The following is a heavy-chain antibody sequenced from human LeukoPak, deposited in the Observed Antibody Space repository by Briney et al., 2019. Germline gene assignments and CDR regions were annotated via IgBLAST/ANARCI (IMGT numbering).Heavy chain of an antibody. CDR3: ARDKRHGYNCLYYFDY. J-gene: IGHJ4*02. CDR1: GFTFSSYE. Sequence: GGSLRLSCAASGFTFSSYEMNWVRQAPGKGLEWVSYISSSGSTIYYADSVKGRFTISRDNAKNSLYLQMNSLRAEDTAVYYCARDKRHGYNCLYYFDYWGQGTLVTVSS. V-gene: IGHV3-48*03. D-gene: IGHD5-24*01. CDR2: ISSSGSTI.